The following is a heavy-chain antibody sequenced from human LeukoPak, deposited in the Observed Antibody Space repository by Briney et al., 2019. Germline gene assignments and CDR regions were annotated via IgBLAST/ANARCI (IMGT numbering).Heavy chain of an antibody. CDR2: IYSGGST. Sequence: GGSLRLSCAASGFTVSSNYMSWVRQAPGKGLEWVSVIYSGGSTYYADSVKGRFTISRDNSKNTLYLQMNSLRAEDTAVYYCAKVRMITMIAYDAFDIWGQGTMVTVSS. V-gene: IGHV3-66*01. CDR3: AKVRMITMIAYDAFDI. J-gene: IGHJ3*02. D-gene: IGHD3-22*01. CDR1: GFTVSSNY.